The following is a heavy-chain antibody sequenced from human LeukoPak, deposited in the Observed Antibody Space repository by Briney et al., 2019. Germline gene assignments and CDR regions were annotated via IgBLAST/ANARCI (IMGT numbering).Heavy chain of an antibody. CDR2: IIPIFGTA. J-gene: IGHJ4*02. CDR1: GGTFSSYA. CDR3: ARNYGDYVSSDY. Sequence: SVKVSCMASGGTFSSYAISWVRQAPGQGLEWMGGIIPIFGTANYAQKFQGRVTITADESTSTAYMELSSLRSEDTAVYYCARNYGDYVSSDYWGQGTLVTVSS. V-gene: IGHV1-69*13. D-gene: IGHD4-17*01.